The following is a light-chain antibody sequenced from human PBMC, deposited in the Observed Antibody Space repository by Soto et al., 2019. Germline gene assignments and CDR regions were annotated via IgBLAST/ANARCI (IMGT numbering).Light chain of an antibody. Sequence: EIVLTQSPGTLSLSPGERAALSCRASQSVSSGNLAWYQQKPGQAPRLLIFGATGRATGIPDRFSGSESGTDFTLTISSLEPEDFAVYYCQYYGSSPTFGGGTKVAIK. V-gene: IGKV3-20*01. CDR2: GAT. CDR1: QSVSSGN. CDR3: QYYGSSPT. J-gene: IGKJ4*01.